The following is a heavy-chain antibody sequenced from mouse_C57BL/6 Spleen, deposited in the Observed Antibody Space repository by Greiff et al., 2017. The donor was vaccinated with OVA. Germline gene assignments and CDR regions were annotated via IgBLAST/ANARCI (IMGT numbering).Heavy chain of an antibody. Sequence: EVKLMESGGGLVQPGGSLSLSCAASGFTFTDYYMSWVRQPPGKALEWLGFIRNKANGYTTEYSASVKGRFTISRDNSQSILYLQMNALRAEDSATYYCARSTTVVAPLFDYWGQGTTLTVSS. CDR1: GFTFTDYY. CDR2: IRNKANGYTT. D-gene: IGHD1-1*01. J-gene: IGHJ2*01. CDR3: ARSTTVVAPLFDY. V-gene: IGHV7-3*01.